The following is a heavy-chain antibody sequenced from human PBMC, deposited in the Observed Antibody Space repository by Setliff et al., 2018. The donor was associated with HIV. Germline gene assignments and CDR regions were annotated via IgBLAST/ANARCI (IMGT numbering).Heavy chain of an antibody. J-gene: IGHJ4*02. V-gene: IGHV2-5*01. CDR3: AYSGRQLRGPYFDF. CDR2: IYWNNNK. CDR1: GLSLSTSGVG. Sequence: QSGPKLVNPTQTLTLTCTFSGLSLSTSGVGVGWIRQSPGKALEWLAFIYWNNNKHYSTSLKSRLTVTKDTSKNRVVFTMTNMDPVDTATYYCAYSGRQLRGPYFDFWGQGTPVTVSS. D-gene: IGHD1-1*01.